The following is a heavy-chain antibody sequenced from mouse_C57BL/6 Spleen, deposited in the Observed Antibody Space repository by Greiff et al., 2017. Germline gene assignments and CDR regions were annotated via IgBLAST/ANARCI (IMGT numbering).Heavy chain of an antibody. Sequence: VQLQESGAELVKPGASVKISCKASGYAFSSYWMNWVKQRPGKGLEWIGQIYPGDGDTNYNGKFKGKATLTADKSSSNAYLQLSSLTSEDAAVYFCARRTGMYFDVWGTGTTVTVSS. J-gene: IGHJ1*03. CDR2: IYPGDGDT. CDR1: GYAFSSYW. D-gene: IGHD3-1*01. V-gene: IGHV1-80*01. CDR3: ARRTGMYFDV.